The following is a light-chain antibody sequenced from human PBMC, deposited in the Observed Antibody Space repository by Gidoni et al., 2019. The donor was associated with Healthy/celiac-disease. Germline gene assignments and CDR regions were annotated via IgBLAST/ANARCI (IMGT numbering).Light chain of an antibody. CDR3: QQYNNWPPLT. Sequence: EIVMTQSPATLSVSPGERATLSCRASQSVSSNLAWYQQKPGQAPSLLIYGASTRATGIPARFSGSGSGTEFTLPISSLQSEDFAVYYCQQYNNWPPLTFGQGTKVEIK. V-gene: IGKV3-15*01. J-gene: IGKJ1*01. CDR2: GAS. CDR1: QSVSSN.